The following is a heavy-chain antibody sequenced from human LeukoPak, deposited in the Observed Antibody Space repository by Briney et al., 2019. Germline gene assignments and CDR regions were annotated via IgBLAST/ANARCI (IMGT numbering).Heavy chain of an antibody. CDR1: GFTFSSFA. CDR2: IRGSGGST. D-gene: IGHD2-2*01. Sequence: GGSLRLSCAASGFTFSSFAMSWVRQAPGKGLEWVAAIRGSGGSTYYADSVKGRFTISRDNSKNTLYVQMNSLSAEDTAVYYCAKLEKIGYCSSTSCKYFDYWGQGTLVTVSS. V-gene: IGHV3-23*01. CDR3: AKLEKIGYCSSTSCKYFDY. J-gene: IGHJ4*02.